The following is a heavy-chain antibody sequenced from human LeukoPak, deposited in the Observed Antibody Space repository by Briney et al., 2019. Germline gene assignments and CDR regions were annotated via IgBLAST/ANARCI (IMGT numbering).Heavy chain of an antibody. CDR2: IYHSGST. D-gene: IGHD6-6*01. CDR3: AKGGNSEYSSSSY. Sequence: PSETLSLTCAVSGYSLSSGYYWGRIRQPPGKGLEWIGSIYHSGSTYYNPSLKSRVTISVDTSKNQFSLKLNSVTAADTAVYYCAKGGNSEYSSSSYWGQGTLVTVSS. J-gene: IGHJ4*02. V-gene: IGHV4-38-2*01. CDR1: GYSLSSGYY.